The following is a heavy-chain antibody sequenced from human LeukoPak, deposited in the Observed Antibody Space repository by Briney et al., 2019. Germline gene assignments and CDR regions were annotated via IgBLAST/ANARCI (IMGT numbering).Heavy chain of an antibody. CDR2: SYHRGNA. Sequence: SETLSLTCAVSGYSITNCYYWGLIRPAPRKGLEWIGSSYHRGNAHYKSSLNGRVAISTDTSKNQFSLTLTSVTAADTAVYFCVRLLGDSRGYYPRSFYIDSWGQGILVSVSS. CDR1: GYSITNCYY. CDR3: VRLLGDSRGYYPRSFYIDS. V-gene: IGHV4-38-2*01. D-gene: IGHD3-22*01. J-gene: IGHJ4*02.